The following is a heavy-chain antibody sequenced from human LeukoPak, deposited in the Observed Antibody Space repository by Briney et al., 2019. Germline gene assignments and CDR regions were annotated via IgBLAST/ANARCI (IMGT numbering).Heavy chain of an antibody. Sequence: ASVKVSCKASGYTFTVYYMHWVRQASGQGLEWMGWINPNSGGTNYAQKFQGRVTMTRDTSISTAYMELSRLRSDDTAVYYCARGYYYDSSGYYYHYWGQGTLVTVSS. CDR2: INPNSGGT. V-gene: IGHV1-2*02. J-gene: IGHJ4*02. CDR3: ARGYYYDSSGYYYHY. CDR1: GYTFTVYY. D-gene: IGHD3-22*01.